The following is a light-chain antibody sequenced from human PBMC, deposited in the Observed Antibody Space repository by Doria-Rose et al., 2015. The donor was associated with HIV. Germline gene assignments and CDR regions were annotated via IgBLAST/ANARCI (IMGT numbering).Light chain of an antibody. V-gene: IGKV3-20*01. CDR2: DGS. CDR3: HQYGTSWT. Sequence: IVLTQSPGTLPLSPGERATLSCRASQSSSSTYLAWYQQKPGQAPSLLIYDGSTRATGIPDRFSASGSGTDFTLTINRLEPEDFALYYCHQYGTSWTFGQGTKVEI. J-gene: IGKJ1*01. CDR1: QSSSSTY.